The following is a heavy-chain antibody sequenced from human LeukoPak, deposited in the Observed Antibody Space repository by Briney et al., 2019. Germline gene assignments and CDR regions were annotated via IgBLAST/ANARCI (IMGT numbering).Heavy chain of an antibody. Sequence: SETLSLTCTLSGGSISQYYWSWIRQPPGKGPEWIGYVYRSGDTNYNPSLKNRVTISVDTSKNHFSLNLTSVTAADTAVYYCARVKDFAYSFFDLWGRGTLVTVSS. V-gene: IGHV4-59*01. CDR1: GGSISQYY. CDR2: VYRSGDT. J-gene: IGHJ2*01. CDR3: ARVKDFAYSFFDL.